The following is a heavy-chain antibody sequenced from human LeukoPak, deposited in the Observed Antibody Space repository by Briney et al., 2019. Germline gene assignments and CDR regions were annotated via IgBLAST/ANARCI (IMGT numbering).Heavy chain of an antibody. V-gene: IGHV1-69*13. CDR2: IIPIFGTA. CDR3: ARGRGGYSGYDLDFWFSTTDGMDV. Sequence: SVKVSCKASGGTFSSCAISWVRQAPGQGLEWMGGIIPIFGTANYAQKFQGRVTITADESTSTAYMELSSLRSEDTAVYYCARGRGGYSGYDLDFWFSTTDGMDVWGQGTTVTVSS. J-gene: IGHJ6*02. CDR1: GGTFSSCA. D-gene: IGHD5-12*01.